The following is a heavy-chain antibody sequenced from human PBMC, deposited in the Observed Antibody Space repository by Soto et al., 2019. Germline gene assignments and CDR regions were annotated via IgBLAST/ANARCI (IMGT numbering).Heavy chain of an antibody. J-gene: IGHJ5*02. Sequence: PSETLSLTCTVSGVSISSSSYYWSWIRQPPGKGLEWIGYIYYSGSTNYNPSLKSRVTISVDTSKNQFSLKLSSVTAADTAVYYCARSSSSLWWFDPGRQGTLVTVS. V-gene: IGHV4-61*01. D-gene: IGHD6-6*01. CDR2: IYYSGST. CDR3: ARSSSSLWWFDP. CDR1: GVSISSSSYY.